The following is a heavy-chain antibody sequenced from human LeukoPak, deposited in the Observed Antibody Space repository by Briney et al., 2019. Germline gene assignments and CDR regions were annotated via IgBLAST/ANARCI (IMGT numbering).Heavy chain of an antibody. J-gene: IGHJ4*02. CDR3: ASPAYGDHPFGY. CDR1: GYTFTSYG. CDR2: ISAYNGNT. V-gene: IGHV1-18*01. D-gene: IGHD4-17*01. Sequence: ASVKVSCKASGYTFTSYGISWVRQAPGQGLEWMGWISAYNGNTNYAQKLQGRVTMTTDTSTSTAYMELRSLRSDDTAVYYCASPAYGDHPFGYWGQGTLVTVSS.